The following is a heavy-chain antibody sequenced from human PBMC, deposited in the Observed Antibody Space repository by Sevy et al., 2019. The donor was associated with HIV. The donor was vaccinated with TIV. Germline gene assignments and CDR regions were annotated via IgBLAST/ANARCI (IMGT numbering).Heavy chain of an antibody. Sequence: GESLKISCKGFGNNFNSYWIGWVRQMPGKGLELMGFIYPSDSDTRYSPPFQGQVTISADKSINTAYLQWSSLKASDTAIYYCARSGYSRYAFDYWGQGTLVTVSS. CDR2: IYPSDSDT. CDR1: GNNFNSYW. CDR3: ARSGYSRYAFDY. J-gene: IGHJ4*02. D-gene: IGHD5-12*01. V-gene: IGHV5-51*01.